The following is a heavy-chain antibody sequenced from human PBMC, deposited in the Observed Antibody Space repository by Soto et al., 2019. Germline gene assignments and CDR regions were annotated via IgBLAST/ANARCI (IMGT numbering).Heavy chain of an antibody. CDR3: ARGGGVLGYCSSTSCFYYFDY. Sequence: GASVKVSCKASGGTFSSYAISWVRQAPGQGLEWMGGIIPIFGTANYAQKFQGRVTITADESTSTAYMELSSLRSEDTAVYYCARGGGVLGYCSSTSCFYYFDYWGQGTLVTVSS. CDR2: IIPIFGTA. V-gene: IGHV1-69*13. D-gene: IGHD2-2*01. CDR1: GGTFSSYA. J-gene: IGHJ4*02.